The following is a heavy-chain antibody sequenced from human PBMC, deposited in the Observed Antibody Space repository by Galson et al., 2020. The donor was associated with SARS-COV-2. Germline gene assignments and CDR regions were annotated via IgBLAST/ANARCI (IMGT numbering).Heavy chain of an antibody. CDR3: LSFSSTRHNY. V-gene: IGHV3-64D*09. CDR1: GFTFSDYA. Sequence: GGSLRFSCSASGFTFSDYAMHWVRQAPGKGLQYVSAMSATGGTSFYADSVSGRFTMSRDNSRNTFYLQMTGLRLEDTAFYYCLSFSSTRHNYWGQGTLVTVSS. D-gene: IGHD6-13*01. CDR2: MSATGGTS. J-gene: IGHJ4*02.